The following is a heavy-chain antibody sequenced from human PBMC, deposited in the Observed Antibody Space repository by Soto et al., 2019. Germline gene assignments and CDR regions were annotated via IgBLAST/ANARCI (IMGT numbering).Heavy chain of an antibody. D-gene: IGHD3-16*01. CDR3: AMGDIDTFDM. J-gene: IGHJ3*02. V-gene: IGHV3-23*01. Sequence: EVQLLESGGGLVQPGGSLRLSCVVSRFTFSNYAMSWVRQAPGKGLEWVSSVVGSGGSTYYADSVKGHFTISRDNSKNTLYLQMNSLRADDTAVYYCAMGDIDTFDMWGQGTMVTVSS. CDR1: RFTFSNYA. CDR2: VVGSGGST.